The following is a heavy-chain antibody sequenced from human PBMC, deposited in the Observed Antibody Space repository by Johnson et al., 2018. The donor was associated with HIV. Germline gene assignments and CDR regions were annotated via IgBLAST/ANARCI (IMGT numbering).Heavy chain of an antibody. CDR1: GFTFSNYG. Sequence: QVQLVESGGGVVQPGGSLRLSCAASGFTFSNYGMHWVRQAPGKGLEWVAFIRYDGSNKYYADSVKGRFTISRDNSKNTVYLQMNSLRAEDTAVYYCARSPPSYGSGSYLGLDAFDIWGQGTMVTVSS. D-gene: IGHD3-10*01. J-gene: IGHJ3*02. CDR2: IRYDGSNK. CDR3: ARSPPSYGSGSYLGLDAFDI. V-gene: IGHV3-30*02.